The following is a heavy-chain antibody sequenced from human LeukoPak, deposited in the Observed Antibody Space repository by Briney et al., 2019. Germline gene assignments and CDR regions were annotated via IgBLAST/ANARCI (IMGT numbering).Heavy chain of an antibody. D-gene: IGHD1-26*01. J-gene: IGHJ4*02. CDR1: GGSISSGSYY. CDR2: IYTSGST. CDR3: ARGPGGSYSWGHY. V-gene: IGHV4-61*02. Sequence: SETLSLTCTVSGGSISSGSYYWSWIRQPAGKGLEWIGRIYTSGSTNYNPSLKSRVTISVDTSKNQFSLKLSSVTAADTAVYYCARGPGGSYSWGHYWGQGTLVTVSS.